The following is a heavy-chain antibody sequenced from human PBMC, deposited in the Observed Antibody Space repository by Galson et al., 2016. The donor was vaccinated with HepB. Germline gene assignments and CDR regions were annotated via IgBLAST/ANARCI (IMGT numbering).Heavy chain of an antibody. Sequence: SVKVSCKASGGTFSTYSLSWVRQVPGQGLEWMGGIIPMLGKANHAQQFQGRLTITADESTSTAYMELTSLRFEDTAVYYCAREAGIAVAGNLFFGYWGQGTLVTVSS. V-gene: IGHV1-69*10. J-gene: IGHJ4*02. CDR3: AREAGIAVAGNLFFGY. D-gene: IGHD6-13*01. CDR1: GGTFSTYS. CDR2: IIPMLGKA.